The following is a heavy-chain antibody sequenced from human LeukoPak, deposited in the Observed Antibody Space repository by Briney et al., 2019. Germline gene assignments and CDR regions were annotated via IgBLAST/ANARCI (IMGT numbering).Heavy chain of an antibody. Sequence: GGSLRLSCAASGFTFSSYAMSWVRQAPGKGLEWVSSISGSGGSTYYADSVKGRFTISRDNSKNTLYLQMNSLRAEDTAVYYCAKYLSGGYYYDSSGYYYPDYWGQGTLVAVSS. CDR2: ISGSGGST. J-gene: IGHJ4*02. V-gene: IGHV3-23*01. CDR1: GFTFSSYA. CDR3: AKYLSGGYYYDSSGYYYPDY. D-gene: IGHD3-22*01.